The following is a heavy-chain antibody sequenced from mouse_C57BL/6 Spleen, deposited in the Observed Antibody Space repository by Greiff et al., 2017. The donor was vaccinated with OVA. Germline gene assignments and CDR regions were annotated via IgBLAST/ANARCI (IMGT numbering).Heavy chain of an antibody. CDR1: GFSLSTFGMG. Sequence: QVTLKESGPGILQPSQTLSLTCSFSGFSLSTFGMGVGWIRQPSGKGLEWLAHIWWDDDKYYNPALKSRLTISTVTSKNQVFLQISNVDSADTSTYSCARIVSGDYWYFDVWGTGTTVTVSS. V-gene: IGHV8-8*01. J-gene: IGHJ1*03. CDR3: ARIVSGDYWYFDV. CDR2: IWWDDDK.